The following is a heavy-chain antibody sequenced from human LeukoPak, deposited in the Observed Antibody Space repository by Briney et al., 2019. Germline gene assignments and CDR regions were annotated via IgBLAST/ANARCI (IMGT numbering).Heavy chain of an antibody. CDR1: GFTFSDYY. CDR2: ISSSGSTI. CDR3: ARDAPGYCSGGTCYNKWFDP. Sequence: GGSLRLSCAASGFTFSDYYMSWIRQAPGKGLEWVSYISSSGSTIYYADSVKGRFTISRDNAKNSLYLQMNSLRAEDTAVYYCARDAPGYCSGGTCYNKWFDPWGQGTLVTVSS. D-gene: IGHD2-15*01. J-gene: IGHJ5*02. V-gene: IGHV3-11*01.